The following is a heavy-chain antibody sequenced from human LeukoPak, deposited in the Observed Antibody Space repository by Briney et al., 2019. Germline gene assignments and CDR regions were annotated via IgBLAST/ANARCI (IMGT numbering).Heavy chain of an antibody. CDR1: GFTFSSYW. Sequence: GGSLRLSCAASGFTFSSYWMSWVRQAPGKGLEWVANIKQDGSEKYYVDSVKGRFTISRDNAKNTLYLQMNSLRAEDTAVYYCAKDSSGSYIDYWGQGTLVTVSS. CDR3: AKDSSGSYIDY. CDR2: IKQDGSEK. J-gene: IGHJ4*02. D-gene: IGHD6-19*01. V-gene: IGHV3-7*04.